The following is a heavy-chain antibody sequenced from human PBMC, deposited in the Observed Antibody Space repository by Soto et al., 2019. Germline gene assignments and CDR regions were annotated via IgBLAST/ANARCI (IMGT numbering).Heavy chain of an antibody. V-gene: IGHV4-59*01. CDR2: IYYSGST. Sequence: SETLSLTCTVSGCSISSYYWSWIRQPPGKGLEWIGYIYYSGSTNYNPSLKSRVTISVDTSKNQFSLKLSSVTAADTAVYYCARDALDAYDFWSGYSHQGNWFDPWGQGTLVTVSS. CDR3: ARDALDAYDFWSGYSHQGNWFDP. J-gene: IGHJ5*02. D-gene: IGHD3-3*01. CDR1: GCSISSYY.